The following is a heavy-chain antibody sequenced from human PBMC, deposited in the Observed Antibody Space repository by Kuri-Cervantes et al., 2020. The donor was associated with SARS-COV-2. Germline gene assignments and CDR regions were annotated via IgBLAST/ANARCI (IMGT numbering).Heavy chain of an antibody. CDR2: INPDGSYT. CDR3: ARHLSLIGASDY. Sequence: GESLKISCAASGFTFSGHWIHWVRQAPGKGLVWVSRINPDGSYTNNADSVKGRFTLSRDNAKNMLFLQMNSLRAEDTAVYYCARHLSLIGASDYWGQGTLVTVSS. V-gene: IGHV3-74*01. J-gene: IGHJ4*02. D-gene: IGHD4/OR15-4a*01. CDR1: GFTFSGHW.